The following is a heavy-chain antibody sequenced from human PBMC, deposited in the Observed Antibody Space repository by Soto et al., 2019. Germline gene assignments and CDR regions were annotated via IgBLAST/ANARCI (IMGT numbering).Heavy chain of an antibody. D-gene: IGHD3-10*01. Sequence: PGGSLRLSCSASGFMFSSQTMHWVRQAPGKGLEWVAVISYDGTNKYYADSVKGRFTISRDDSKNTLYLQMNSLGGEDTAVYYCARDLGLLWFGKLENYGMDVWGQGTTVTVSS. V-gene: IGHV3-30-3*01. CDR1: GFMFSSQT. J-gene: IGHJ6*02. CDR3: ARDLGLLWFGKLENYGMDV. CDR2: ISYDGTNK.